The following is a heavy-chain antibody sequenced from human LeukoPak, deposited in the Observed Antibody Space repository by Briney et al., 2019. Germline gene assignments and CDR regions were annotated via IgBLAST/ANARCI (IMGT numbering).Heavy chain of an antibody. J-gene: IGHJ6*02. CDR1: GGTFSSYA. Sequence: SVKVSCKASGGTFSSYAISWVRQAPGQGLEWMGRIIPILGIANYAQKFQGRVTITADKSTSTAYMELSSLRSEDTAVYYCARDGRSSWYAWDYYYYGMDVWGQGTTVTVSS. CDR2: IIPILGIA. D-gene: IGHD6-13*01. V-gene: IGHV1-69*04. CDR3: ARDGRSSWYAWDYYYYGMDV.